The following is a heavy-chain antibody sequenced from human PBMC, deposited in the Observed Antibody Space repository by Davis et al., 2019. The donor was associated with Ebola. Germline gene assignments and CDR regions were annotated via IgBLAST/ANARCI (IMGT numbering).Heavy chain of an antibody. V-gene: IGHV3-53*04. D-gene: IGHD3-10*01. J-gene: IGHJ4*02. Sequence: GGSLRISCAASGFTVSSNYMSWVRQAPGKGLEWVSVIYSGGSTYYADSVKGRFTISRHNSKNTLYLQMNSLRAEDTAVYYCARGYPTLWFGEYYFDYWGQGTLVTVSS. CDR1: GFTVSSNY. CDR2: IYSGGST. CDR3: ARGYPTLWFGEYYFDY.